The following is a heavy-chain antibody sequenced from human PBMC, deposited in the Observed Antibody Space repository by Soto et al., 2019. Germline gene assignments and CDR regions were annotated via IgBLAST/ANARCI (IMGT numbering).Heavy chain of an antibody. CDR1: GDSVSSNSAA. J-gene: IGHJ6*02. Sequence: SETLSLTCAISGDSVSSNSAAWNWIRQSPSRGLEWLGRTYYRSKWYNDYAVSVKSRITINPDTSKNQFSLQLNSVTPEDTAVYYCARDCTNGVCYPSYHYGMDVWGQGTTVTVSS. D-gene: IGHD2-8*01. CDR3: ARDCTNGVCYPSYHYGMDV. CDR2: TYYRSKWYN. V-gene: IGHV6-1*01.